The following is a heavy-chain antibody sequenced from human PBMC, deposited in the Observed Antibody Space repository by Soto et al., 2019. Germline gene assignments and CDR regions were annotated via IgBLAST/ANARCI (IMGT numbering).Heavy chain of an antibody. CDR2: IIPIIGRA. J-gene: IGHJ4*02. Sequence: SVKVSCKASGGTFSSYAISWVRQAPGQGLGWMGGIIPIIGRANYAQKFQGRVTMTADTSMSTAYMELSRLRSDDTAVYYCARDEYCSGGSCYLLDYWGQGTLVTVSS. CDR3: ARDEYCSGGSCYLLDY. CDR1: GGTFSSYA. D-gene: IGHD2-15*01. V-gene: IGHV1-69*10.